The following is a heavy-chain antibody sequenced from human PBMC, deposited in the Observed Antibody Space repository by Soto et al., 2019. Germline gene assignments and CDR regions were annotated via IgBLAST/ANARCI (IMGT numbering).Heavy chain of an antibody. CDR2: INAGNGNT. CDR1: GYTFTSYA. D-gene: IGHD5-18*01. V-gene: IGHV1-3*01. Sequence: GASVKVSCTASGYTFTSYAMHWVRQAPGQRLEWMGWINAGNGNTKYSQKFQGRVTITRDTSASTAYMELSSLRSEDTAVYYCARVDTAMVDAFDIWGQGTMVTVSS. J-gene: IGHJ3*02. CDR3: ARVDTAMVDAFDI.